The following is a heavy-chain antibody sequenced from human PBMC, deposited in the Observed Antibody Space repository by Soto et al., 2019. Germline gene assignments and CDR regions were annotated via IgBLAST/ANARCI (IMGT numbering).Heavy chain of an antibody. V-gene: IGHV3-30*18. CDR1: GFTFSSYG. CDR3: AKDGYYYDSSGYCDY. D-gene: IGHD3-22*01. Sequence: QVQLVESGGGVVQPGRSLRLSCAASGFTFSSYGMHWVRQAPGKGLEWVAVISYDGSNKYYADSVKGRFTISSDNSKNTLYLQMNSLRAEDTAVYYCAKDGYYYDSSGYCDYWGQGTLVTVSS. CDR2: ISYDGSNK. J-gene: IGHJ4*02.